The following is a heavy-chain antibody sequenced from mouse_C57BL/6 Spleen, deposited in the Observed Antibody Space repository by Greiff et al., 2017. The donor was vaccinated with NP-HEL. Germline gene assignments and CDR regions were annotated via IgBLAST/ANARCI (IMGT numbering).Heavy chain of an antibody. D-gene: IGHD4-1*01. Sequence: VQLQQSGAELVMPGASVKLSCTASGYTFTSYWMHWVKQRPGQGLEWIGEIDPSASYTNSNQKFTVKSRLTVDKSYSTAYMQLSSLTSEDSAVYYCARGTGTGWYFDVWGTGTTVTVSS. CDR1: GYTFTSYW. CDR2: IDPSASYT. J-gene: IGHJ1*03. CDR3: ARGTGTGWYFDV. V-gene: IGHV1-69*01.